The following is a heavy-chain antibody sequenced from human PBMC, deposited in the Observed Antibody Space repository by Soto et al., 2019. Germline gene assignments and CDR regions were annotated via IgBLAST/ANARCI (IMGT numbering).Heavy chain of an antibody. J-gene: IGHJ4*02. D-gene: IGHD6-13*01. CDR2: VFPDDSDV. Sequence: GESLKISCKASGYTFARYWIGWVRQKPGQGLEWMGVVFPDDSDVRYNPSFRGQVTISADKSINTVYLQWIGLKASDTAMYYCVRRESWYYFDSWGQGTPVTVSS. CDR1: GYTFARYW. CDR3: VRRESWYYFDS. V-gene: IGHV5-51*01.